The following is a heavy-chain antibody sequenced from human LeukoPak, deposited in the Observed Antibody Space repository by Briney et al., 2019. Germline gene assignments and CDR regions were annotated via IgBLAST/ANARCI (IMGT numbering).Heavy chain of an antibody. CDR2: ISGDGRDT. D-gene: IGHD2-21*02. V-gene: IGHV3-74*01. J-gene: IGHJ4*02. CDR1: GFIFSNYW. CDR3: ARGGGDHHFDH. Sequence: GGSLRLSCAASGFIFSNYWMHWVRQAPGKGPVWVSHISGDGRDTSYADSVKGRFTISRDNAKNTVYLQMNSLRADDTAVYYCARGGGDHHFDHWGQGTLVTVSS.